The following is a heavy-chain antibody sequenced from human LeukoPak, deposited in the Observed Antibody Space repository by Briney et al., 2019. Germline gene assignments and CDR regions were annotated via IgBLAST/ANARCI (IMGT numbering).Heavy chain of an antibody. CDR2: IYHSGST. Sequence: SETLSLTCTVAGYSISSAYYWGWIRQPPGKGLKWIRSIYHSGSTYYNPSLKSRVTISVDTSKNQFSLKLSSVTAADTAVYYCARLRGSSGYYLAVDYWGQGTLVTVSS. CDR3: ARLRGSSGYYLAVDY. D-gene: IGHD3-22*01. CDR1: GYSISSAYY. V-gene: IGHV4-38-2*02. J-gene: IGHJ4*02.